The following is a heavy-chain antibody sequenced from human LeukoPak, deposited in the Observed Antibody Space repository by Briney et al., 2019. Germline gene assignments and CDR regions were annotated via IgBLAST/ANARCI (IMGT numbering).Heavy chain of an antibody. CDR2: IKDFGSEK. J-gene: IGHJ4*02. V-gene: IGHV3-7*01. D-gene: IGHD2-21*02. CDR3: VRDRVVVTAYFDY. Sequence: PGGSLRLSCSASGFTVITYGMDSVRQAPGKGLEWVANIKDFGSEKYYVDSVKGRFTVSRDNAKNSLYLQMNSLRAEDTALYYCVRDRVVVTAYFDYWGQGTLVTVSS. CDR1: GFTVITYG.